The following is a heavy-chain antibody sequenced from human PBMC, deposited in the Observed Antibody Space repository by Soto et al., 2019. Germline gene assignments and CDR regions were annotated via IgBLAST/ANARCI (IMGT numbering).Heavy chain of an antibody. V-gene: IGHV1-69*13. CDR3: ARNEGFWSGYYTDPNYGMDV. CDR2: IIPIFGTA. CDR1: GGTFSSYA. J-gene: IGHJ6*02. D-gene: IGHD3-3*01. Sequence: SVKVSCKASGGTFSSYAISWVRQAPGQGLEWMGGIIPIFGTANYAQKFQGRATITADESTSTAYMELSSLRSEDTAVYYCARNEGFWSGYYTDPNYGMDVWGQGTTVTVSS.